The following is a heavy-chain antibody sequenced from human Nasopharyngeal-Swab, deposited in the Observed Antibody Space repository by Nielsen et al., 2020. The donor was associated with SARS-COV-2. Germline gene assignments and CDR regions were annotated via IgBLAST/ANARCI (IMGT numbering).Heavy chain of an antibody. D-gene: IGHD1-1*01. Sequence: GGSLRLSCSASGFTFSSYAMHWVRQAPGKGLEYVSAISSNGGSTYYADSVKGRFTISRDNSKNTLYLQMSSLRAEDTAVYYCVKGRRSQQHYFDYWGQGTLVTVSS. CDR3: VKGRRSQQHYFDY. CDR2: ISSNGGST. V-gene: IGHV3-64D*08. CDR1: GFTFSSYA. J-gene: IGHJ4*02.